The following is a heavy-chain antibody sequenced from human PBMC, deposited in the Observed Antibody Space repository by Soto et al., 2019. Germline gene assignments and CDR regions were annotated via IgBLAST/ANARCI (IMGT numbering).Heavy chain of an antibody. CDR2: ISSSGTTI. J-gene: IGHJ4*02. Sequence: QVQLVESGGGLVKPGGSLRLSCAASGFTFSDYYMSWIRQAPGKGLEWVSYISSSGTTIYYADSVKGRFTISRDNAKNSLYLQLNSRRAEDTAVYYCATTSRPGNYFDFWGQGTLVTVSS. CDR1: GFTFSDYY. CDR3: ATTSRPGNYFDF. V-gene: IGHV3-11*01.